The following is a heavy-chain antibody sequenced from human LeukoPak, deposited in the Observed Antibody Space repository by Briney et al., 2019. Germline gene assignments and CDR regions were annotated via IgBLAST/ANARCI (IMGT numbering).Heavy chain of an antibody. CDR2: IYYSGST. Sequence: SETLSLTCTVSGGSISSSSYYWGWIRQPPGKGLEWIGSIYYSGSTYYNPSLKSRVTISVDTSKNQFSLKLSSVTAADTAVYYCASTYAAVGAIDYWGQGTLVTVSS. CDR3: ASTYAAVGAIDY. J-gene: IGHJ4*02. CDR1: GGSISSSSYY. D-gene: IGHD1-26*01. V-gene: IGHV4-39*07.